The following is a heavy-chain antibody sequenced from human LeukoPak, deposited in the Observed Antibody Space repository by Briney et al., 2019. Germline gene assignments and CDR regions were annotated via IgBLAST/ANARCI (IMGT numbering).Heavy chain of an antibody. V-gene: IGHV1-2*02. CDR1: GYTFTGYY. CDR3: ARTSSDSSGYWVVYFDY. J-gene: IGHJ4*02. Sequence: GASVKVSCKASGYTFTGYYMHWVRQAPGQGLEWMGWINPNSGGTNYAQKFQGRVTMTRDTSISTAYMELSRLRSDDTAVYYCARTSSDSSGYWVVYFDYWGQGPLVTVSS. D-gene: IGHD3-22*01. CDR2: INPNSGGT.